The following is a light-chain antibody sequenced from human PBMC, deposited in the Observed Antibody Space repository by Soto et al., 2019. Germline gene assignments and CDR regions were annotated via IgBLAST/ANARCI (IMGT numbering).Light chain of an antibody. CDR2: AAS. CDR1: QSVSSNY. CDR3: QQYGSSPYT. J-gene: IGKJ2*01. Sequence: EIVLTQSPGTLSLSPGERVALSCRASQSVSSNYLAWYQQKPGQAPRLLISAASSRATGIPDRFSGSGSGTDFTLNISRLEPEDFAVYYCQQYGSSPYTFGQGTKLEIK. V-gene: IGKV3-20*01.